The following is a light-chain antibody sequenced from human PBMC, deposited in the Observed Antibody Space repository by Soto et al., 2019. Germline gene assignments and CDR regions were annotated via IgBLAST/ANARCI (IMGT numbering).Light chain of an antibody. CDR3: HQYGSSPQT. CDR1: QSVSSD. V-gene: IGKV3-20*01. J-gene: IGKJ1*01. Sequence: EIVLTQSPATLSLSPGERATLSCRASQSVSSDLAWYHQKPGQAPRLLIYGASSGATGIPDRFTGSGSGTDFTLTISRLEPEDFAVFYCHQYGSSPQTFGQGTKVDIK. CDR2: GAS.